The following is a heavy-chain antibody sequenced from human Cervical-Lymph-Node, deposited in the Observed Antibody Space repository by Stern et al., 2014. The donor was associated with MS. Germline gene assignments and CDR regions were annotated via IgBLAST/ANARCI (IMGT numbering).Heavy chain of an antibody. CDR2: ISYDGSSK. D-gene: IGHD2-15*01. J-gene: IGHJ6*02. CDR3: AREDCSGGSFRGMDV. CDR1: RFSFSDYA. Sequence: QVQLVQSGGDVVQPGRSLRLSCAASRFSFSDYAMHWVRQAPGKGLEWVAVISYDGSSKSYADSVKGRFTISRDNSKNTVYVQMNSLRAEDTAVYYCAREDCSGGSFRGMDVWGQGTPVTVSS. V-gene: IGHV3-30-3*01.